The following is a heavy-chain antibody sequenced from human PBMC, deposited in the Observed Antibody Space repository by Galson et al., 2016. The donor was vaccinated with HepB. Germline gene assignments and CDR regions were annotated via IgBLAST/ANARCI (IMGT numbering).Heavy chain of an antibody. Sequence: QSGAEVKKPGESLKISCKGSGYSFTSYWIGWVRQMSGKGLEWMGIIYPGDSDTRYSPSLQGQVTISADKSISTAYLQWSSLKASDTAMYYCATLIAAVGHDDYDGGEVWGQGTTVTVSS. CDR3: ATLIAAVGHDDYDGGEV. V-gene: IGHV5-51*01. CDR1: GYSFTSYW. J-gene: IGHJ6*01. D-gene: IGHD6-13*01. CDR2: IYPGDSDT.